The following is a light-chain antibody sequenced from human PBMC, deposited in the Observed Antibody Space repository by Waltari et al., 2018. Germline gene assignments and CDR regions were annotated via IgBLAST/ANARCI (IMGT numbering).Light chain of an antibody. CDR1: QSVSSY. V-gene: IGKV3-11*01. CDR3: QQRSNWLT. J-gene: IGKJ4*01. CDR2: DAS. Sequence: EIVLTQSPATLSLSPGERATLSCRASQSVSSYLAWYQQQPCQAPRLLIYDASNRATGIPARFSGSVSGTDFTLTISSLEPEDFAVYYCQQRSNWLTFGGGTKVEIK.